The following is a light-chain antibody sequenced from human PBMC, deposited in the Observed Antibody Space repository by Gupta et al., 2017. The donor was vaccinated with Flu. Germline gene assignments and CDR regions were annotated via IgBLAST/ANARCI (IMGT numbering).Light chain of an antibody. CDR2: AAS. J-gene: IGKJ2*01. CDR3: PQHGSSPFT. V-gene: IGKV3-20*01. Sequence: EIVSTPSAGTLSLSPGESATLSCRASQNDSSPYLAWYQHKRGQAPGLLIYAASNRATGIPDRFSGSWSGTDFTIRISRVEAEDVAVYYCPQHGSSPFTFGQGTRVEIK. CDR1: QNDSSPY.